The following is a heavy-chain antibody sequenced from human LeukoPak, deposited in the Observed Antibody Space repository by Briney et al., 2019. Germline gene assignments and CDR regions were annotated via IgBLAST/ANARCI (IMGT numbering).Heavy chain of an antibody. V-gene: IGHV1-69*13. CDR2: IIPIFGTA. J-gene: IGHJ4*02. CDR1: GGTFSSYA. Sequence: GASVKVSCKASGGTFSSYAISWVRQAPGQGLEWMGGIIPIFGTANYAQKFQGRVTITAGESTSTAYMELSSLRSEDTAVYYCARVMGWLQPRGWYYFDYWGQGTLVTVSS. D-gene: IGHD5-24*01. CDR3: ARVMGWLQPRGWYYFDY.